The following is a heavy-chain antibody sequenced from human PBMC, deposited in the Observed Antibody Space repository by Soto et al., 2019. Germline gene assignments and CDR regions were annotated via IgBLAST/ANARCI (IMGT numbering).Heavy chain of an antibody. CDR1: GGPIGSGNYY. CDR2: IYNSGSI. J-gene: IGHJ6*02. Sequence: QMQLQESGPGLVKPSQTLSLTCTVSGGPIGSGNYYWNWIRQPPGKGLEWIGYIYNSGSISYNPSLQSRVTISADTSKNQFSVNLSSVTVADTAVYFCARDRGFGMDVWGQGTTV. V-gene: IGHV4-30-4*01. CDR3: ARDRGFGMDV.